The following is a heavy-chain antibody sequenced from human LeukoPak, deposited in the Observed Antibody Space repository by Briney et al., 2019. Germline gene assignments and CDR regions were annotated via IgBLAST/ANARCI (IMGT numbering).Heavy chain of an antibody. CDR1: GFTFSSYA. V-gene: IGHV3-23*01. CDR3: VKSGELIDFLWFAY. Sequence: GGSLRLSCAASGFTFSSYARSWVRQAQGKGLEWVSAISGSGGSTYYADSVKGRFTISRDNSKNTLYLQMNSLRAEDTAVYYCVKSGELIDFLWFAYWGQGTLVTVSS. CDR2: ISGSGGST. D-gene: IGHD3-10*01. J-gene: IGHJ4*02.